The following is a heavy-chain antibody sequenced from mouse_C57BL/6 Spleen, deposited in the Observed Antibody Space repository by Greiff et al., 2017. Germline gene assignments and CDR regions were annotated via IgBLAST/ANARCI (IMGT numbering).Heavy chain of an antibody. J-gene: IGHJ1*03. V-gene: IGHV1-50*01. D-gene: IGHD1-1*01. CDR2: IDPSDSYT. Sequence: QVHVKQPGAELVKPGASVKLSCKASGYTFTSYWMQWVKQRPGQGLEWIGEIDPSDSYTNYNQKFKGKATLTVDTSSSTAYMQLSSLTSEDSAFYYCASIYYYARGYFDVWGTGTTVTVSS. CDR3: ASIYYYARGYFDV. CDR1: GYTFTSYW.